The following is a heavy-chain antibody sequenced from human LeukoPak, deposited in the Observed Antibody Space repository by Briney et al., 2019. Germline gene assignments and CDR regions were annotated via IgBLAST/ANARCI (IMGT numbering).Heavy chain of an antibody. CDR1: GYTFTSYD. CDR3: ARVEYISGYSHVY. Sequence: ASVKVSCKPSGYTFTSYDINWVRQATGQGLEWMGWMSPNSGNTGYAQKFQGRVSMTRSIFIATAYMELSSLRSEDTAVYYCARVEYISGYSHVYWGQGTLVTVSS. CDR2: MSPNSGNT. J-gene: IGHJ4*02. V-gene: IGHV1-8*01. D-gene: IGHD3-22*01.